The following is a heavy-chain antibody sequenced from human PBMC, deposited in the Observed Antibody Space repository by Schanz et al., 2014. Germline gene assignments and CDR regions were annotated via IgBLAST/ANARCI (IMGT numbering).Heavy chain of an antibody. CDR2: ISPSSGGT. CDR1: GYTFTNHY. CDR3: ARESVSRTRLFDP. D-gene: IGHD3-3*01. V-gene: IGHV1-2*06. Sequence: QVQVIQSGPEVKKPGASVKVSCKASGYTFTNHYLYWVRQAPGQGLEWMGRISPSSGGTNYAQNFQGRVTMTKDTSINTVYMELSTLTSDDTAVYYCARESVSRTRLFDPWGQGTLVTVSS. J-gene: IGHJ5*02.